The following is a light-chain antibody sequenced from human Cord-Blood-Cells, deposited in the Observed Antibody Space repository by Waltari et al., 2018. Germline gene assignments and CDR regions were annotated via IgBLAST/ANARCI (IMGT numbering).Light chain of an antibody. Sequence: DIQMTQSPSFLSASVGDRVTITCRASQSISSYLNWYQQKPGKAPKLLIYAASSLQSGVPSRFSGSGSGTDFTLTISSLQPEDFATYYCQQSYSTLFFGQGTKLEIK. CDR1: QSISSY. V-gene: IGKV1-39*01. CDR2: AAS. CDR3: QQSYSTLF. J-gene: IGKJ2*01.